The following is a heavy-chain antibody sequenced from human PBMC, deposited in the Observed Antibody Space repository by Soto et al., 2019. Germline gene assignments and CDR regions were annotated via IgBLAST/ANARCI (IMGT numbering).Heavy chain of an antibody. J-gene: IGHJ4*02. CDR3: ATDGLYDSSGYQF. Sequence: SVKVSCKASGGTFSTYTINWVRQAPGQGLEWMGGIIPVFVTANYAQRFQSRVTITADESTSTAYMGLSSLSSEETAVYYCATDGLYDSSGYQFWGEGSLVTVSS. CDR1: GGTFSTYT. D-gene: IGHD3-22*01. V-gene: IGHV1-69*13. CDR2: IIPVFVTA.